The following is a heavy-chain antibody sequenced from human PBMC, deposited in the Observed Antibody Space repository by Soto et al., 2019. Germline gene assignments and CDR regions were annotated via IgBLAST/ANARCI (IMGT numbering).Heavy chain of an antibody. CDR2: INSDGSST. Sequence: GGSLRLSCAASGFTFSSYWMHWVRQAPGKGLVWVSRINSDGSSTSYADSVKGRFTISRDNAKNTLYLQMNSLRAEDTAVYYCERGGRDSSSWYTYYYYYCMDVGGKGTTVTVPS. J-gene: IGHJ6*04. V-gene: IGHV3-74*01. D-gene: IGHD6-13*01. CDR1: GFTFSSYW. CDR3: ERGGRDSSSWYTYYYYYCMDV.